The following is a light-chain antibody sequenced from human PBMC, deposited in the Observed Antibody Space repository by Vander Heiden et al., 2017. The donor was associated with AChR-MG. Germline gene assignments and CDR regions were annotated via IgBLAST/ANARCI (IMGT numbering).Light chain of an antibody. CDR3: SSYTSSSTRVV. J-gene: IGLJ2*01. Sequence: QSALTQPASVSGSPGQSITISCTGTSSDVGGYNYVSWYHQHPGKAPKLMIYDVSTRPSGVSNRFSGSKSGNTASLTISGLQAEDEADYYCSSYTSSSTRVVFGGGTKLTVL. V-gene: IGLV2-14*03. CDR1: SSDVGGYNY. CDR2: DVS.